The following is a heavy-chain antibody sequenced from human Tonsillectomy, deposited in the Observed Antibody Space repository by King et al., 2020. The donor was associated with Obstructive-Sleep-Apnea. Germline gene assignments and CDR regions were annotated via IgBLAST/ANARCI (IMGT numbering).Heavy chain of an antibody. D-gene: IGHD6-13*01. CDR1: GGSISSYY. V-gene: IGHV4-59*08. CDR2: IYYSGST. CDR3: ARHGVAEDFDC. Sequence: HVQLQESGPGLVKPSETLSLTCTVSGGSISSYYWSWIRQPPGKGLEWIGYIYYSGSTNYNPSLKSRVTISVDTSKNQFSLKLSSVTAADTAVYYCARHGVAEDFDCWGQGTLVTVSS. J-gene: IGHJ4*02.